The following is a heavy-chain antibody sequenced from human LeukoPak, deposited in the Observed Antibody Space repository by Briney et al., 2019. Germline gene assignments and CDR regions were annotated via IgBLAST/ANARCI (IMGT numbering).Heavy chain of an antibody. CDR1: GFTFSSND. CDR3: AKTWNYYGSVGALDC. D-gene: IGHD3-10*01. CDR2: IRYDGSNK. Sequence: GGSLRLSCAASGFTFSSNDIHWVRQAPGKGLEWVAFIRYDGSNKYYVDSVKGRFTISRDNSKSTLYLQMNSLRAEDTAVYYCAKTWNYYGSVGALDCWGQGTLVTVSS. J-gene: IGHJ4*02. V-gene: IGHV3-30*02.